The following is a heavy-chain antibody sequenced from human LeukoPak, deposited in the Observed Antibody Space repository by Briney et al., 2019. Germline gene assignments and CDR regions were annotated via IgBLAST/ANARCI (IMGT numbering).Heavy chain of an antibody. D-gene: IGHD5-24*01. CDR1: GFTFSSYA. CDR2: ISGSGGST. V-gene: IGHV3-23*01. J-gene: IGHJ4*02. Sequence: PGGSLRLSCAASGFTFSSYAMSWVRQAPGKGLEWVSAISGSGGSTYYADSVKGRFTISRDNPKNTLYLQMNSLRAEDTAVYYCAKVGRDGYISFDYWGQGTLVTVSS. CDR3: AKVGRDGYISFDY.